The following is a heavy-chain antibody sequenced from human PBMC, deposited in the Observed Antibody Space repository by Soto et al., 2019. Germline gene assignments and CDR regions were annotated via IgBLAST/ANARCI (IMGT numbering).Heavy chain of an antibody. D-gene: IGHD3-3*01. J-gene: IGHJ4*02. V-gene: IGHV1-69*01. Sequence: QVQLVQSGAEVKKPGSSVKVSCKASGGSFRNNAISWVRQAPGQGLEWMGGTIPYFGTKNYAHKFQGRLTITADESTDTAYMELSSLRSEDTAVYYCARGAAYDFWSGTSKYWGQGTLVTVSS. CDR1: GGSFRNNA. CDR3: ARGAAYDFWSGTSKY. CDR2: TIPYFGTK.